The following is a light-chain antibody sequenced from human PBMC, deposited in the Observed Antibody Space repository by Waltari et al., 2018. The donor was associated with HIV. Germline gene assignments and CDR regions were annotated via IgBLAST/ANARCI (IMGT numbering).Light chain of an antibody. V-gene: IGKV1-33*01. J-gene: IGKJ3*01. CDR3: QHYDGLPIT. CDR2: DAS. Sequence: GDRVTITCQASQDIRNFLNWYQQEAGKAPELLIHDASNLETGVPSRFSGSGSGTHFTLTISSLQPEDIATYFCQHYDGLPITFGPGTKLEVK. CDR1: QDIRNF.